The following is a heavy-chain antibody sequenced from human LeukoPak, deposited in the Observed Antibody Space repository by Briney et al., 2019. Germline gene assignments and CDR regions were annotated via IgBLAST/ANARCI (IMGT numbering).Heavy chain of an antibody. Sequence: PGGSLRLSCAASRFTFRDYAMNWVRQAPGKGLEWVSSISGSSGNTYYTDSVKGRFTISRDNSKSTLYLQMNSLRAEDAAVYYCAKGRGPGGIARHYIDYWGQGTLVIASS. J-gene: IGHJ4*02. V-gene: IGHV3-23*01. D-gene: IGHD2-21*01. CDR3: AKGRGPGGIARHYIDY. CDR1: RFTFRDYA. CDR2: ISGSSGNT.